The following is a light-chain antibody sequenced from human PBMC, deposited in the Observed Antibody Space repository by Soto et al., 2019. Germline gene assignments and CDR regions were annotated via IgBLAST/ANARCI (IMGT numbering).Light chain of an antibody. Sequence: DIQVTQVPSTLAACVGDRVTITCRASQTTNTWLAWYQQKPGTAPKLLIYDASSLEGGVPSRFSASGSGTEFTLTISSLQPDDLATYYCQQYISYPYTFGQGSKVDIK. V-gene: IGKV1-5*01. J-gene: IGKJ2*01. CDR3: QQYISYPYT. CDR2: DAS. CDR1: QTTNTW.